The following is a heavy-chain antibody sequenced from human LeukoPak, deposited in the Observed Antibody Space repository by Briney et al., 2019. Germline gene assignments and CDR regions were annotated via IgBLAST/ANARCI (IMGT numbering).Heavy chain of an antibody. J-gene: IGHJ6*02. V-gene: IGHV3-7*01. CDR1: GFSFSSYC. Sequence: GGSLRLSCAGSGFSFSSYCMSWVRQAPGKGLEWVANINEDGNKKHYVDSVRGRFTISTDTAKNSVNLEMKSLRAEDTAVYYCARRGAGYCSGGNCPGTFSYHYYGMDVWGQGTTVIVSS. CDR2: INEDGNKK. CDR3: ARRGAGYCSGGNCPGTFSYHYYGMDV. D-gene: IGHD2-15*01.